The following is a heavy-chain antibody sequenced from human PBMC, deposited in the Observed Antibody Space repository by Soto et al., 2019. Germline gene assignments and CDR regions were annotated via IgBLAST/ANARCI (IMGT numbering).Heavy chain of an antibody. CDR3: ARGVVSTGYFDY. Sequence: EVQLAESGGGLVQPGGSLRLSCAASGFTFSDHYMDWVRQAPGKGLEWVGRSRDKVHSHTTEYAASVKGRFTISRGDSDNSLYLQMNSLKTEDTAVYYCARGVVSTGYFDYWVQGTLVTVSS. V-gene: IGHV3-72*01. CDR1: GFTFSDHY. D-gene: IGHD5-12*01. J-gene: IGHJ4*02. CDR2: SRDKVHSHTT.